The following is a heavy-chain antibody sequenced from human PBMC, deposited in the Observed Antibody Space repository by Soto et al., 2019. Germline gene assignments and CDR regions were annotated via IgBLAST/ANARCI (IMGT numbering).Heavy chain of an antibody. CDR3: SGFSGGDLNHYGMDV. CDR2: MRSKSYSGTI. D-gene: IGHD5-12*01. V-gene: IGHV3-49*03. J-gene: IGHJ6*02. Sequence: PGGYLRLSCTGSGFTFGDYAMSWFRQAPGKGLEWVGLMRSKSYSGTIEYAASVKGRFTISRDDSNSIAYLQMSSLKIEDTAVYYCSGFSGGDLNHYGMDVWGQGTTVTVSS. CDR1: GFTFGDYA.